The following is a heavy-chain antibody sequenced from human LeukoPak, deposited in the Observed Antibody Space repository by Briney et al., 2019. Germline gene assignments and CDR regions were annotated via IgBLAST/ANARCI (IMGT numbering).Heavy chain of an antibody. V-gene: IGHV3-23*01. CDR3: AKDSIVGAKDAFDI. CDR1: GFTFSSYA. D-gene: IGHD1-26*01. Sequence: GGSLRLSCAASGFTFSSYAMSWVRQAPGKGLEWVSAISGSGGSTYYADSVKGRCTISREHSKTTLYLKMNSLRAEDTAVYYCAKDSIVGAKDAFDIWGQGTMVTVSS. J-gene: IGHJ3*02. CDR2: ISGSGGST.